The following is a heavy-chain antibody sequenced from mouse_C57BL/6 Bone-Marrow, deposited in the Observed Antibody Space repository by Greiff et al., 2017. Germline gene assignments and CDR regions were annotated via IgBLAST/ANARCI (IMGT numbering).Heavy chain of an antibody. CDR1: GYTFTSYG. CDR2: IYPRSGNT. D-gene: IGHD1-1*01. J-gene: IGHJ3*01. V-gene: IGHV1-81*01. CDR3: AIRYPFAY. Sequence: QVHVKQSGAELARPGASVKLSCKASGYTFTSYGISWVKQRTGQGLEWIGEIYPRSGNTYYNEKFKGKATLTADKSSSTAYMELRSLTSEDSAVYFCAIRYPFAYWGQGTLVTVSA.